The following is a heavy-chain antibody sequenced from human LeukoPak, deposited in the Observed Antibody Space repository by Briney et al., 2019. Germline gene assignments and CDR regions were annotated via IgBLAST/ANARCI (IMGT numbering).Heavy chain of an antibody. Sequence: PGGSLRLSCAASGFTFSSYAMHWVRQAPGKGLEWVAVISYDGGNKYYADSVKGRFTISRDNSKNTLYLQMNSLRAEDTAVYYCARGPDYYGSGGFDYWGQGTLVTVSS. CDR2: ISYDGGNK. V-gene: IGHV3-30*01. CDR3: ARGPDYYGSGGFDY. J-gene: IGHJ4*02. CDR1: GFTFSSYA. D-gene: IGHD3-10*01.